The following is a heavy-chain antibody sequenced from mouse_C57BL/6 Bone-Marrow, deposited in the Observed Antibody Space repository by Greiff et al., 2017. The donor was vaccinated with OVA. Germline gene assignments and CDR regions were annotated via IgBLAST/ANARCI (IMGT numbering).Heavy chain of an antibody. D-gene: IGHD1-1*01. CDR1: GFTFSSYA. Sequence: EVKVVESGGGLVKPGGSLKLSCAASGFTFSSYAMSWVRQTPEKRLEWVATISAGGSYTYYQDNVTGRSTFSRDNAKNHLYLQMSHLKSEDTAIYYCERMTGVYGGSGFDYWGQGTTLTVSS. J-gene: IGHJ2*01. V-gene: IGHV5-4*03. CDR3: ERMTGVYGGSGFDY. CDR2: ISAGGSYT.